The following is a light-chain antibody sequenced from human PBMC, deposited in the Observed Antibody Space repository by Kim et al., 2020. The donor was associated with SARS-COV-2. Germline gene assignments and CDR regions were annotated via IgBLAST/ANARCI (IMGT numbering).Light chain of an antibody. Sequence: LSLSQGERATLSCRASQSVDLYLAWYQQKPGQAPRLLIRGASSRAIGIPDRFSGSGSGTDFTLTITRLEPEDFAVYYCQQYAGQVTFGPGTKLEI. V-gene: IGKV3-20*01. CDR3: QQYAGQVT. CDR2: GAS. CDR1: QSVDLY. J-gene: IGKJ2*01.